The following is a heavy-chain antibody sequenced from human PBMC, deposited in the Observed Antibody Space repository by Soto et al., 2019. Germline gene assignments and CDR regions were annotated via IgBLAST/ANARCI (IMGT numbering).Heavy chain of an antibody. V-gene: IGHV1-8*02. Sequence: ASVKVSCTASGYTFTNNDVRWVRQATGQGLEWMGWMNTGSGDTGYAQKFQGRVTMTRDISIATAYMELNRLTSEDTAIYYCAKSAPMDAGDKYYYDFWGQGARGTVS. J-gene: IGHJ4*02. CDR3: AKSAPMDAGDKYYYDF. CDR2: MNTGSGDT. CDR1: GYTFTNND. D-gene: IGHD4-17*01.